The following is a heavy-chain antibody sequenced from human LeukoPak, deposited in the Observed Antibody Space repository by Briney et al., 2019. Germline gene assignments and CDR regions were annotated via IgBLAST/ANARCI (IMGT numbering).Heavy chain of an antibody. Sequence: ASVKVSCKASGGTFSSYAISWVRQAPGQGLEWMGGIIPIFGTANYAQKFQGRVTITADESTSTAYMELSSLRSEDTAVYYRARDREMAFDYWGQGTLVTVSS. V-gene: IGHV1-69*13. D-gene: IGHD5-24*01. CDR2: IIPIFGTA. J-gene: IGHJ4*02. CDR3: ARDREMAFDY. CDR1: GGTFSSYA.